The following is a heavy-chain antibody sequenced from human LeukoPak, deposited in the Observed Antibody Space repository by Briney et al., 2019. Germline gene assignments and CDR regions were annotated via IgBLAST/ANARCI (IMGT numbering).Heavy chain of an antibody. J-gene: IGHJ4*02. CDR1: GFIFTNYA. Sequence: GGSLRLSCATSGFIFTNYAMYWVRQAPGKGLEWVSATTGSGGSTFYADSVKGRFTISKDNSKNTLHLQMDNLRAEDTAVYYCAKTKGADYRPSPASYWGQGSLVAVSS. CDR2: TTGSGGST. D-gene: IGHD4-11*01. V-gene: IGHV3-23*01. CDR3: AKTKGADYRPSPASY.